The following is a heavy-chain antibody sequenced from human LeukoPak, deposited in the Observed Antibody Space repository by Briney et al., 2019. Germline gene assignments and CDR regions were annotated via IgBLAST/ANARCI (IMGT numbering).Heavy chain of an antibody. D-gene: IGHD6-19*01. V-gene: IGHV3-7*01. J-gene: IGHJ4*02. Sequence: GGSLRLSCEASGFTFSTYWMNWVRQAPGKGLEWVANIKQDGSEKYYVDSVKGRFTISRDNAKNSLYLQMNSLRAEDTAVYYCARPYSVGWSLPAYWGQGNMVTVSS. CDR1: GFTFSTYW. CDR3: ARPYSVGWSLPAY. CDR2: IKQDGSEK.